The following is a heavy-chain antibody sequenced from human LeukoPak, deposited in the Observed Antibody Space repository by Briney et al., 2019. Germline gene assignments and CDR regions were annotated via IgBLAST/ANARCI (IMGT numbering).Heavy chain of an antibody. Sequence: GGSLRLSCAASGFTFSSYSLNWVRQAPGKGLEWVSFISSSNNYIYYADSVKGRFTISRDNAKDSLYLQMNGLRAEDTAVYYCARVSLGLADYWGQGTLVTVSS. CDR2: ISSSNNYI. CDR3: ARVSLGLADY. CDR1: GFTFSSYS. J-gene: IGHJ4*02. V-gene: IGHV3-21*01.